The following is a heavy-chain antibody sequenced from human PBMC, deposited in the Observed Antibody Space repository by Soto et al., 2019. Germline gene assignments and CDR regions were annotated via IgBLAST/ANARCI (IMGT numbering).Heavy chain of an antibody. D-gene: IGHD2-15*01. J-gene: IGHJ6*02. CDR2: ISGSGGST. CDR3: AKVGYCSGGSCYSPTQGYYYYGMDV. V-gene: IGHV3-23*01. Sequence: ESLRLSCAASGFTFSSYAMSWVRQAAGKGLEWVSAISGSGGSTYYADSVKGRFTISRDNSKNTLYLQMNSLRAEDTAVYYCAKVGYCSGGSCYSPTQGYYYYGMDVWGQGTTVTVSS. CDR1: GFTFSSYA.